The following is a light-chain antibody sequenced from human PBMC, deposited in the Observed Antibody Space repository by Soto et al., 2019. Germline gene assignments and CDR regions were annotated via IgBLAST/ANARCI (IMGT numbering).Light chain of an antibody. J-gene: IGLJ1*01. CDR1: SSDVGGYNY. V-gene: IGLV2-11*01. CDR2: DVT. CDR3: CSYTGFYSYV. Sequence: QSALTQPRSVSGSPGQSVTISCTGTSSDVGGYNYVSWYQQYPGKAPKVMIYDVTKRPSGVPDHFSGSKSGNTASLTISGLQAEDEADYYCCSYTGFYSYVFGTGTKLTVL.